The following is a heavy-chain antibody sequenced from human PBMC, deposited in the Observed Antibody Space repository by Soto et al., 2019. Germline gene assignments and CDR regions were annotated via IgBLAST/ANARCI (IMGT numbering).Heavy chain of an antibody. Sequence: QVQLVGSGGGVVQPGRSLRLSCAASGFTFSSYGMHWVRQAPGKGLEWVAVIWYDGSNKYYADSVKGRFTISRDNSKNTLYLQMNSLRAEDTAVYYCARPRLGTYYFDYWGQGTLVTVSS. J-gene: IGHJ4*02. CDR3: ARPRLGTYYFDY. CDR2: IWYDGSNK. CDR1: GFTFSSYG. V-gene: IGHV3-33*01. D-gene: IGHD1-26*01.